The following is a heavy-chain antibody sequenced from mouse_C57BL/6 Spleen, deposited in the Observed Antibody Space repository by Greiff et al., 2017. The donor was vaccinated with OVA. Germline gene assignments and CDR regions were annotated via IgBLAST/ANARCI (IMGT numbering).Heavy chain of an antibody. Sequence: EVQLQESGPGLVKPSQSLSLTCSVTGYSITSGYYWNWIRQFPGNKLEWMGYISYDGSNNYNPSLKNRISITRDTSKNQFFLKLNSVTTEDTATYYCARGGRPGYFDVWGTGTTVTVSS. V-gene: IGHV3-6*01. CDR3: ARGGRPGYFDV. CDR1: GYSITSGYY. J-gene: IGHJ1*03. CDR2: ISYDGSN.